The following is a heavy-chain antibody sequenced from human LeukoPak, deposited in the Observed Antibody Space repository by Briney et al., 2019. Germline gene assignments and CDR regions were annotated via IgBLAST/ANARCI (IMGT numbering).Heavy chain of an antibody. V-gene: IGHV4-59*02. D-gene: IGHD6-13*01. Sequence: SETLSLTCTVSGGSVSSYYWNWSRQPPGKGLEWIGYIHYSGSTSYNPSLKSRVTISIDTSRNQFSLKVNSVTAADTAMYYCATSSSSRANFDYWGQGTLVTVSS. CDR1: GGSVSSYY. CDR2: IHYSGST. CDR3: ATSSSSRANFDY. J-gene: IGHJ4*02.